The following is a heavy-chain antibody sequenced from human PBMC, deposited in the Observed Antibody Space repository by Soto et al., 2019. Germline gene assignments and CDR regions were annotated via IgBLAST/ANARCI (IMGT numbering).Heavy chain of an antibody. J-gene: IGHJ4*02. V-gene: IGHV3-23*01. CDR3: ARGSRDSYPGSRIFDL. Sequence: EVQLLESGGGLVQPGGSLRLSCAASGFTFGSYAMSWVRQAPGKGLEWVSLISGTGDSSEYANSVRGRFTISRDNSKNTLYLQMSSLRAQDSAVYYCARGSRDSYPGSRIFDLWGRGTRVTVSS. CDR2: ISGTGDSS. D-gene: IGHD3-10*01. CDR1: GFTFGSYA.